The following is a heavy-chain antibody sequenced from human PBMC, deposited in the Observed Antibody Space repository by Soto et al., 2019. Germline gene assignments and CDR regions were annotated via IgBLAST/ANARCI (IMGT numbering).Heavy chain of an antibody. CDR2: IIPIFGTA. D-gene: IGHD2-15*01. CDR1: GGTFSSYA. CDR3: ARRGGSPAYYGMDV. Sequence: SVKVSCKASGGTFSSYAISWVRQAPGKGLEWMGGIIPIFGTANYAQKFQGRVTITADESTSTAYMELSSLRSEDTAVYYCARRGGSPAYYGMDVWGQGTTVTVSS. V-gene: IGHV1-69*13. J-gene: IGHJ6*02.